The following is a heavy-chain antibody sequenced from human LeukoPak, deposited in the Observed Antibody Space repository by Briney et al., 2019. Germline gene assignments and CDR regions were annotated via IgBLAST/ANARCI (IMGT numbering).Heavy chain of an antibody. Sequence: GGSLRLSCAASGNYWMHWVRQAPGKGLVWVSHINGDGSWTSYADSVKGRFTISKDNAKNTVYLQMNNLRAEDTAVYYCVSFYETYWGRGTLVTVS. CDR3: VSFYETY. V-gene: IGHV3-74*01. CDR1: GNYW. CDR2: INGDGSWT. D-gene: IGHD2-2*01. J-gene: IGHJ4*02.